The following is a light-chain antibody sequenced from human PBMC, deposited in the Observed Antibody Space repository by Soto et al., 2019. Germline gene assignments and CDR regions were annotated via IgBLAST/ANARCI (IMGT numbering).Light chain of an antibody. CDR1: SSDVGAYDY. CDR2: EVS. Sequence: QSVLNKPASVSGSPGQSITISCTGTSSDVGAYDYVSWYQQHPDKAPKLMIYEVSNRPSGVSNRFSGSKSVNTATLTISGFQAEDEADYYCTSYTSSSTRVFGTGTKVTVL. V-gene: IGLV2-14*03. J-gene: IGLJ1*01. CDR3: TSYTSSSTRV.